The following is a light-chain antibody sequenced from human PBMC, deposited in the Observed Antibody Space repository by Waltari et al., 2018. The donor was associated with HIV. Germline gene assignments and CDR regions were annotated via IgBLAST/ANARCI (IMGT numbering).Light chain of an antibody. Sequence: DILMTPSPSTLTASIGDRVTITCRASQSISIWLAWYQQKPGKAPKLLIYKASTLESGVPSRFSGSGSGTEFTLSISSLQPEDFATYYCQQYNSYSWTFGQGTQVEIK. CDR3: QQYNSYSWT. CDR2: KAS. J-gene: IGKJ1*01. CDR1: QSISIW. V-gene: IGKV1-5*03.